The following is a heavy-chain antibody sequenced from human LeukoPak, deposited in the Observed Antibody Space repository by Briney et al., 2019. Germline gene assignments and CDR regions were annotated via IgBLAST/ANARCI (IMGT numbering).Heavy chain of an antibody. CDR1: GGSISSYY. J-gene: IGHJ3*02. Sequence: SETLSLTCTVSGGSISSYYWSWIRQPPGKGLEWIGYIYYSGSTNYNPSLKSRVTISVDTSKNQFSLKLSSVTAADTAVYYCARGLHGLRYFDWLGSDAFDIWGQGTMVTVSS. CDR3: ARGLHGLRYFDWLGSDAFDI. CDR2: IYYSGST. V-gene: IGHV4-59*01. D-gene: IGHD3-9*01.